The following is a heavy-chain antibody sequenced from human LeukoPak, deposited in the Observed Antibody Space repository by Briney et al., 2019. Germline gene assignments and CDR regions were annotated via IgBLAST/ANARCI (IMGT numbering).Heavy chain of an antibody. V-gene: IGHV3-9*01. D-gene: IGHD1-26*01. CDR2: ISWNSGSI. CDR3: AKVRSGSYFDY. CDR1: GFTFDDYA. Sequence: GGSLRLSCAASGFTFDDYAMHWVRQAPGKGLEWVSGISWNSGSIGYADSVKGRFTISRDNAKNSLYLQMNSLRAEDTALYYCAKVRSGSYFDYWGQGTLVTVSS. J-gene: IGHJ4*02.